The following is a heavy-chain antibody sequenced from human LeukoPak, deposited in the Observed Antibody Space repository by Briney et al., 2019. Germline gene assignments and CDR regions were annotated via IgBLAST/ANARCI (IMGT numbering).Heavy chain of an antibody. CDR1: GFTFGDYA. Sequence: GGSLRLSCTASGFTFGDYAMSWVRQAPGKGLEWVGFIRSKAYGGTTEYAASVKGRFTISRDDSKSIAYLQMNSLETEDTAVYYCTRVLLGQLLFSMGPLYYFDYWGQGTLVTVSS. D-gene: IGHD2-2*01. V-gene: IGHV3-49*04. J-gene: IGHJ4*02. CDR3: TRVLLGQLLFSMGPLYYFDY. CDR2: IRSKAYGGTT.